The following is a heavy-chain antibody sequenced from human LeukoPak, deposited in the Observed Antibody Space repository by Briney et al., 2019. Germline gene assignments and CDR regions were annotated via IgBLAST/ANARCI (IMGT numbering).Heavy chain of an antibody. Sequence: GASVKVSCKASGYTFTSYAMNWVRQAPGQGLEWMGWINTNTGNPTYAQGFTGRFVFSLDTSVSTAYLQISSLKAEDTAVYYCARDPSSYDFWPNWFDPWGQGTLVTVSS. CDR3: ARDPSSYDFWPNWFDP. J-gene: IGHJ5*02. CDR2: INTNTGNP. D-gene: IGHD3-3*01. CDR1: GYTFTSYA. V-gene: IGHV7-4-1*02.